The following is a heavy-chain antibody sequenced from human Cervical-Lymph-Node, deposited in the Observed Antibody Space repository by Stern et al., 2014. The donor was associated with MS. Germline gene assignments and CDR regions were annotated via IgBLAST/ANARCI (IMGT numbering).Heavy chain of an antibody. Sequence: EVPLVESGGGLVQPGGSLRLSCAASGFTFSSYWMHWVRQAPGKGLVWVSRINSNWSSTSYADSVKVRFTISRDNAKKTLYLQMNSLRAEDTAVYHCARLGYCSVSSCYQEKHWGQGTLVTFSS. V-gene: IGHV3-74*02. CDR3: ARLGYCSVSSCYQEKH. CDR1: GFTFSSYW. D-gene: IGHD2-15*01. J-gene: IGHJ1*01. CDR2: INSNWSST.